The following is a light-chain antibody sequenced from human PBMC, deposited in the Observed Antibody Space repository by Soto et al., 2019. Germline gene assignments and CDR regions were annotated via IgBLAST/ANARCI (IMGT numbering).Light chain of an antibody. CDR3: QQYNNWPRT. J-gene: IGKJ1*01. CDR2: GAS. V-gene: IGKV3-15*01. Sequence: EIVMTQSPATLSVYPGERATLSCRASQSVSSNLAWYQQKPGQAPRLLIYGASTRATVIPARFSGSGSGTEFTLTISSLQSEEFAVYYCQQYNNWPRTFGQGTKVEIK. CDR1: QSVSSN.